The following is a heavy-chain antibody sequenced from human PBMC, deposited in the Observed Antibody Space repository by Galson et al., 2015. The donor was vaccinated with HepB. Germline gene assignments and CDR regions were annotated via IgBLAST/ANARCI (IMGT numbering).Heavy chain of an antibody. CDR2: IIPIFGTA. V-gene: IGHV1-69*13. CDR1: GGTFSSYA. Sequence: SVKVSCKASGGTFSSYAISWVRQAPGQGLEWMGGIIPIFGTANYAQKFQGRVTITADESTSTAYMELSSLRSEDTAVYYCARVIVVVPAALHYYGMDVWGQGTTVTVSS. J-gene: IGHJ6*02. D-gene: IGHD2-2*02. CDR3: ARVIVVVPAALHYYGMDV.